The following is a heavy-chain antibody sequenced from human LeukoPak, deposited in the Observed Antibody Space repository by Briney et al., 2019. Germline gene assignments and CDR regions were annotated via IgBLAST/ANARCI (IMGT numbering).Heavy chain of an antibody. D-gene: IGHD4-17*01. CDR2: IYYSGST. Sequence: PSQTLSLTCTVSGGSISTGGYYWSWIRQPPGKGLEWIGSIYYSGSTYYNPSLKSRVTISVDKSKNQFSLKLSSVTAADTAVYYCARGVLRCLDYWGQGTLVTVSS. V-gene: IGHV4-39*07. J-gene: IGHJ4*02. CDR1: GGSISTGGYY. CDR3: ARGVLRCLDY.